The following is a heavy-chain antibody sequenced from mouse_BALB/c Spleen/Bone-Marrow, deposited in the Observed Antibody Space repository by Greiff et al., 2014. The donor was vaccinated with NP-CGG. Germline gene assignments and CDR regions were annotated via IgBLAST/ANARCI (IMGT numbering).Heavy chain of an antibody. Sequence: SGAELVKPGASVKLSCTASGFNIKDTYMHWVKQRPEQGLEWIGRIDPANGNTKYDPKFQGKATITADTSSNTVYLQLSSLTSEDTAVYYCARWEYYAMDYWGQGTSVTVSS. CDR3: ARWEYYAMDY. J-gene: IGHJ4*01. V-gene: IGHV14-3*02. D-gene: IGHD4-1*01. CDR2: IDPANGNT. CDR1: GFNIKDTY.